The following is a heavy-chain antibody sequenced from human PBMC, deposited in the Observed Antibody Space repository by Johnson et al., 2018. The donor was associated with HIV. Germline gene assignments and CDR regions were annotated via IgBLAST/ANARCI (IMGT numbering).Heavy chain of an antibody. J-gene: IGHJ3*02. CDR2: IGTAGDT. CDR3: AKDQASIAARPDAFDI. Sequence: VQLVESGGGLVQPGGSLRLSCAASGFTFSYHDMHWVRQGTGKGLEWVSAIGTAGDTYYPGSVKGRFTISRENAKNSLYLQMNSLRAEDTAVYYCAKDQASIAARPDAFDIWGQGTVVTVSS. CDR1: GFTFSYHD. D-gene: IGHD6-6*01. V-gene: IGHV3-13*01.